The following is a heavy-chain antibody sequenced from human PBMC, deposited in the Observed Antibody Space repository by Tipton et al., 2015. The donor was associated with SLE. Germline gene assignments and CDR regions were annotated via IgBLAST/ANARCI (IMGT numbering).Heavy chain of an antibody. J-gene: IGHJ4*02. CDR2: IIDDGSGA. D-gene: IGHD2-8*01. CDR1: GFPFSTYW. Sequence: SLRLSCAASGFPFSTYWMHWVRQAPEKGLVWVSRIIDDGSGANYADSVKGRFIISRDNARGILSLQMNSLRSEDTALYYCARDHADYNGGLYYWGQGTLVTVSS. CDR3: ARDHADYNGGLYY. V-gene: IGHV3-74*01.